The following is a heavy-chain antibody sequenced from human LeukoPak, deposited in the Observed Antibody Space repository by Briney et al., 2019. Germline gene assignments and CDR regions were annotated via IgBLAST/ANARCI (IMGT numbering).Heavy chain of an antibody. Sequence: GGSLRLSCAASGFTFSSYSMNWVRQAPGKGLEWVSSISSSSYIYYADSVKGRFTISRDNAKNSLYLQMNSLRAEDTAVYYCARDQEYYYDSSGYWAFDIWGQGTMVTVSS. J-gene: IGHJ3*02. D-gene: IGHD3-22*01. V-gene: IGHV3-21*01. CDR2: ISSSSYI. CDR1: GFTFSSYS. CDR3: ARDQEYYYDSSGYWAFDI.